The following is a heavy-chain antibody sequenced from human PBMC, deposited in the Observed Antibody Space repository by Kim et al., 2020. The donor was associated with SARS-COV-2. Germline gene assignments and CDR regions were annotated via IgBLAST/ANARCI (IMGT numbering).Heavy chain of an antibody. V-gene: IGHV4-34*01. CDR2: INHSGST. CDR3: ARGPGYSSSWYGARNWFDP. CDR1: GESFSGYY. J-gene: IGHJ5*02. Sequence: SETLSFTCAVYGESFSGYYWSWIRQPPGKGLEWIGEINHSGSTNYNPSLKSRVTISVDTSKNQFSLKLSSVTAADTAVYYCARGPGYSSSWYGARNWFDPWGQGTLVTVSS. D-gene: IGHD6-13*01.